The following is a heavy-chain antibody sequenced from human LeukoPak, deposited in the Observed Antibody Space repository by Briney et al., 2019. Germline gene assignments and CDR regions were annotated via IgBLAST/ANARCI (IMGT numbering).Heavy chain of an antibody. J-gene: IGHJ3*02. Sequence: SETLSLTCAVYGGSFTGYYWSWISQPPGKGLEWIGEINHSGSTNYNPSLKSRLTISVDPSKGQFSLKLTSVTAADTAVYYCASTDDYDFWSGYPRAFDIWGQGTMVAVSS. CDR2: INHSGST. D-gene: IGHD3-3*01. V-gene: IGHV4-34*01. CDR1: GGSFTGYY. CDR3: ASTDDYDFWSGYPRAFDI.